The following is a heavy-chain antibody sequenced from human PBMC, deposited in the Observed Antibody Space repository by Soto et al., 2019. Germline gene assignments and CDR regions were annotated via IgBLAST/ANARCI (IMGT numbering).Heavy chain of an antibody. Sequence: SETLSLTCTVSGGSISSSSYYWGWIRQPPGKGLEWIGSIYYSGSTYYNPSLKSRVTISVDTSKNQFSLKLSSVTAADTAVYYCATDPLLLRGPKYGMDVWGQGTTVTVSS. J-gene: IGHJ6*02. V-gene: IGHV4-39*01. D-gene: IGHD3-10*01. CDR3: ATDPLLLRGPKYGMDV. CDR2: IYYSGST. CDR1: GGSISSSSYY.